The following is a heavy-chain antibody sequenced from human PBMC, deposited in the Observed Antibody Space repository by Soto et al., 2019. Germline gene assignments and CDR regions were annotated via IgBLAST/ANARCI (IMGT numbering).Heavy chain of an antibody. V-gene: IGHV1-69*08. D-gene: IGHD4-17*01. J-gene: IGHJ5*02. CDR2: IIPILGIA. CDR3: ARDDYGDYAVWFDP. Sequence: QVQLVQSGAEVKKPGSSVKVSCKASGGTFSSYTISWVRRAPGQGLEWMGRIIPILGIANYAQKFQGRVTITADKSTSTAYMELSSLRSEDTVAYYCARDDYGDYAVWFDPWGQGTLVTVSS. CDR1: GGTFSSYT.